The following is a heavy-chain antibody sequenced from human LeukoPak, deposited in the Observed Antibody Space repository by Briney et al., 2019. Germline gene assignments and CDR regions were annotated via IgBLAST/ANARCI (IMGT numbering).Heavy chain of an antibody. CDR1: GYTFTGYY. CDR3: ARYRLVGATTVNWFDP. J-gene: IGHJ5*02. D-gene: IGHD1-26*01. Sequence: GASVKVSCKASGYTFTGYYMHWVRQAPGQGLEWMGIINPSGGSTSYAQKFQGRVTMTRDMSTSTVYMELSSLRSEDTAVYYCARYRLVGATTVNWFDPWGQGTLVTVSS. V-gene: IGHV1-46*01. CDR2: INPSGGST.